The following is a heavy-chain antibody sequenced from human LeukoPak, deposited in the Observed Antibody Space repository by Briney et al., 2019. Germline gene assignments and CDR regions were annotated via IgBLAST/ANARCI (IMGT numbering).Heavy chain of an antibody. V-gene: IGHV1-2*02. CDR2: INPDRGGT. D-gene: IGHD2-2*01. CDR1: GYSFTEYY. Sequence: ASVKVSCQASGYSFTEYYIHWVRQAPGQGLEWMGWINPDRGGTNYAQKFQGRVTLTRDTSINTAYMELSGLTSDDTAMYYYVREDFVVIPAAMRGDYWGQGTLVIVSS. J-gene: IGHJ4*02. CDR3: VREDFVVIPAAMRGDY.